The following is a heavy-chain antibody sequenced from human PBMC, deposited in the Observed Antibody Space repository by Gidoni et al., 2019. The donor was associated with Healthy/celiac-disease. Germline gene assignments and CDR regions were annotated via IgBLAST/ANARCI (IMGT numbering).Heavy chain of an antibody. Sequence: QVQLVESGGGVVQPGRSLRLTCAASGFTFSSYAMHWVRQAPGKGLEWVAVISYDESNKYYADSVKGRFTISRDNSKNTLYLQMNSLRAEDTAVYYCASQRGKGTYSDFWSGIDYWGQGTLVTVSS. J-gene: IGHJ4*02. CDR3: ASQRGKGTYSDFWSGIDY. CDR1: GFTFSSYA. CDR2: ISYDESNK. V-gene: IGHV3-30*01. D-gene: IGHD3-3*01.